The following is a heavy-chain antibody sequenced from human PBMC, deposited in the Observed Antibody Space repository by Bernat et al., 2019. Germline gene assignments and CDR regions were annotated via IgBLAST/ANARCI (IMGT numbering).Heavy chain of an antibody. CDR1: GFTFSTYA. CDR3: ARDKGYSSSSGSLGY. CDR2: ISYDGIDK. J-gene: IGHJ4*02. V-gene: IGHV3-30-3*01. Sequence: QVQLVESGGGVVQPGRSLRLSCTASGFTFSTYAMHWVRQAPGKGLEWVAVISYDGIDKYYADSVKGRFTISRDNSKNTLFLQMNSLRPEDTAVYYCARDKGYSSSSGSLGYWGQGPLVTFSS. D-gene: IGHD6-6*01.